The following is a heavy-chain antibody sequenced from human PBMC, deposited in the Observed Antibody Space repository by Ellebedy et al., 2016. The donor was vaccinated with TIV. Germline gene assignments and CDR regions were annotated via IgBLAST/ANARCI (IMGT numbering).Heavy chain of an antibody. CDR2: INHSGSS. Sequence: MPSETLSLTCAVYGGPFSGYYWSWIRQPPGKGLEWIGEINHSGSSNYNPSLKSRVTISVDTSKNQFSLRLSSVTAADTAVYYCAGTSMVSIYYFDYWGQGSLVTVSS. J-gene: IGHJ4*02. V-gene: IGHV4-34*01. CDR3: AGTSMVSIYYFDY. D-gene: IGHD5-18*01. CDR1: GGPFSGYY.